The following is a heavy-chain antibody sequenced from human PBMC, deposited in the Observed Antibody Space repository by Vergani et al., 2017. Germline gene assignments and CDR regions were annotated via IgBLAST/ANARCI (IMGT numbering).Heavy chain of an antibody. V-gene: IGHV1-3*01. CDR3: ARGDCSSTSCYVPSGY. CDR2: INAGNGNT. CDR1: GYTFTSYA. J-gene: IGHJ4*02. D-gene: IGHD2-2*01. Sequence: QVPLVQSGAAVKKPGASVKVSCTASGYTFTSYAMHWVRQAPGQRLEWMGWINAGNGNTKYSQKFQGRVTITRDTSASTAYMELSSLRSEDTAVYYCARGDCSSTSCYVPSGYWGQGTLVTVSS.